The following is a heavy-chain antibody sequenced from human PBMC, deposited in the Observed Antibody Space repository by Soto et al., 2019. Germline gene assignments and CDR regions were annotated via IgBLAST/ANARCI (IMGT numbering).Heavy chain of an antibody. Sequence: GGSLRLSCAASGFTFSSYLMHWVRQAPGKGLVWVSRINSDGSSTSYADSVKGRFTISRDNAKNTLYLQMNSLRAEDTAVYYCARAGVVVAATPNYYFDYWGQGTLVTVSS. D-gene: IGHD2-15*01. V-gene: IGHV3-74*01. CDR1: GFTFSSYL. CDR3: ARAGVVVAATPNYYFDY. CDR2: INSDGSST. J-gene: IGHJ4*02.